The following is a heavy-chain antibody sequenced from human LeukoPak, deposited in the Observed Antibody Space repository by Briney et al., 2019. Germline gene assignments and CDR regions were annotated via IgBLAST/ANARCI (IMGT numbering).Heavy chain of an antibody. V-gene: IGHV5-51*01. J-gene: IGHJ5*01. CDR3: ARRPYSGSPNWFDP. D-gene: IGHD1-26*01. CDR1: GHRFTNHW. CDR2: INLGDSET. Sequence: GESLKISCEAVGHRFTNHWIGWVRQRPGEGLEWMGIINLGDSETRYTPSFQDQVTFSLDKSTNTAYLQWRTLKASDTAMYYCARRPYSGSPNWFDPWGRGTLVTVSS.